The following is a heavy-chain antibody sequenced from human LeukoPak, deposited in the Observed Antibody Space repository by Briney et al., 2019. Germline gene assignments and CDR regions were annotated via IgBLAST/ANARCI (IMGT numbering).Heavy chain of an antibody. V-gene: IGHV4-34*01. CDR3: ARRLEP. CDR1: GGTFSNYY. CDR2: INHSGST. J-gene: IGHJ1*01. Sequence: PSETLSLTCGVYGGTFSNYYWTWIRQPPGKGLEWIGDINHSGSTNYNPALTSRVTISVDTSKKQLSMKLSYVTTADTAVDYLARRLEPWGQGTLLTVSS.